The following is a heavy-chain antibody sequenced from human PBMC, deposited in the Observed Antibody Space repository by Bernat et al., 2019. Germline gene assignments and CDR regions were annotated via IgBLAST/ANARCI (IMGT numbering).Heavy chain of an antibody. D-gene: IGHD6-6*01. CDR2: IWYDGSNK. CDR3: AREYSSSSGLDY. V-gene: IGHV3-33*01. CDR1: GFTFSSYG. J-gene: IGHJ4*02. Sequence: LVESGGGVVQPGRSLRLSCAASGFTFSSYGMHWVRQAPGKGLEWVAVIWYDGSNKYYADSVKGRFTISRDNSKNTLYLQMNSLRAEDTAVYYCAREYSSSSGLDYWGQGTLVTVSS.